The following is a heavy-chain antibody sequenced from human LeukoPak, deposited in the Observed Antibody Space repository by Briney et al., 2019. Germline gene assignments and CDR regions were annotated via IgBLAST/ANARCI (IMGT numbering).Heavy chain of an antibody. CDR3: ARGNGYNYNYYYYYMDV. V-gene: IGHV4-39*01. CDR1: GGSISSSSYY. CDR2: IYYSGST. D-gene: IGHD5-24*01. Sequence: SETLSLTCTVSGGSISSSSYYWGWIRQPPGKGLEWIGSIYYSGSTYYNPSLKSRVTISVDTSKNQFSLKLSSVTAADTAVYYCARGNGYNYNYYYYYMDVWGKGTTVTVSS. J-gene: IGHJ6*03.